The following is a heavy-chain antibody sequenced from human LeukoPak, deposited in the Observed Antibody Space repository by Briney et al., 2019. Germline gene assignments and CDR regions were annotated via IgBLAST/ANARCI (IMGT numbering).Heavy chain of an antibody. D-gene: IGHD3-10*01. CDR2: ISAYNGNT. Sequence: ASVTVSCKASGYTFTIYGISWVRQAPGQGLEWMGWISAYNGNTNYAQKLQGRVTMTTDTSTSTAYMELRSLRSDDTAVYYCARVVRGDYVLSDWFDPWGQGTLVTVSS. CDR3: ARVVRGDYVLSDWFDP. V-gene: IGHV1-18*01. J-gene: IGHJ5*02. CDR1: GYTFTIYG.